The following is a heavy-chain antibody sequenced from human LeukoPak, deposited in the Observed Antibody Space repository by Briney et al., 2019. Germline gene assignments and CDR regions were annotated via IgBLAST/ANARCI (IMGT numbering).Heavy chain of an antibody. Sequence: SVKVSCKASGGTFSSYAISWVRQAPGQGLEWMEGIIPIFGTANYAQKFQGRVTITADESTSTAYMELSSLRSEDTAVYYCARDQGTPQDNRGYSYGLEAPLDYWGQGTLVTVSS. D-gene: IGHD5-18*01. J-gene: IGHJ4*02. CDR2: IIPIFGTA. CDR3: ARDQGTPQDNRGYSYGLEAPLDY. V-gene: IGHV1-69*13. CDR1: GGTFSSYA.